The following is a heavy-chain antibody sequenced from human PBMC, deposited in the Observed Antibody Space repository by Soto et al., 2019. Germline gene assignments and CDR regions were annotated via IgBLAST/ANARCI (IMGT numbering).Heavy chain of an antibody. Sequence: QVQLVQSGAETMKSGSSVKVSCKVSGGNFNTYGIGWGRQAPGQGLEWMGEIIPLLGTPNYAQRFQDRLMISAEEWRTPGYLELSILTCEDSAVYCCARLPVPMTYVGAVLDSWRQGTQVTVSS. J-gene: IGHJ4*02. CDR3: ARLPVPMTYVGAVLDS. D-gene: IGHD3-10*02. V-gene: IGHV1-69*01. CDR1: GGNFNTYG. CDR2: IIPLLGTP.